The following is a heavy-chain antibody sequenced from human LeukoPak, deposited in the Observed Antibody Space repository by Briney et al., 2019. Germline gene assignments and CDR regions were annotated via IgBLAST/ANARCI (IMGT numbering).Heavy chain of an antibody. J-gene: IGHJ4*02. CDR1: GFSFSSYG. CDR3: ARSTTYYDYVWGSSTYYFDY. CDR2: IRSDGSNK. D-gene: IGHD3-16*01. Sequence: PGGSLRLSCAGSGFSFSSYGMHWVRQAPGKGLEWMAFIRSDGSNKYHADSVKGRFTISRDNFKNTLYLQMNSLRAEDTAVYYCARSTTYYDYVWGSSTYYFDYWGQGTLVTVSS. V-gene: IGHV3-30*02.